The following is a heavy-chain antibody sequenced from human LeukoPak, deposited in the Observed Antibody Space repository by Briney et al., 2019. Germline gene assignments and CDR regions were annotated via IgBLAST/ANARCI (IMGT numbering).Heavy chain of an antibody. CDR1: GYTFTSYG. V-gene: IGHV1-18*01. J-gene: IGHJ5*02. CDR2: ISAYNGNT. CDR3: ARGGSFLSFLEWLLPGWFDP. D-gene: IGHD3-3*01. Sequence: AAVTVSCKASGYTFTSYGISWVRQAPGQGLGWMGWISAYNGNTNYAQKLQGRVTMTTDTSTSTAYMELRSLRSDDTAVDYCARGGSFLSFLEWLLPGWFDPWGQGTLVTVSS.